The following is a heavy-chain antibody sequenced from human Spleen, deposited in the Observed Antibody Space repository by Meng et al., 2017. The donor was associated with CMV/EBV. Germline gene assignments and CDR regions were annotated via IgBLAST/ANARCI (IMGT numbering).Heavy chain of an antibody. CDR3: ARGGGGYSYGRSRYCYGMDV. Sequence: SETLSLTCAVYGGSFSGYYWSWIRQPPGKGLEWIGEINHSGSTNYNPSLKSRVTISVDTSKNQFSLKLSSVTAADTAVYYCARGGGGYSYGRSRYCYGMDVWGQGTTVTVSS. V-gene: IGHV4-34*01. CDR2: INHSGST. D-gene: IGHD5-18*01. J-gene: IGHJ6*02. CDR1: GGSFSGYY.